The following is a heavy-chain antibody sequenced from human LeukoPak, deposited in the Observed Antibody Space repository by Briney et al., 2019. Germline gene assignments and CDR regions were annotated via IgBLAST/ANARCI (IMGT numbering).Heavy chain of an antibody. CDR3: AKGDTPDNSYNYFAP. V-gene: IGHV3-23*01. D-gene: IGHD1-1*01. J-gene: IGHJ5*02. Sequence: GGSLRLSCAASGFTFNTYSMNWARQAPGRGLEWVSTISDSGGGTYYADSVKGRFTISRDNSKNTLYLQMNSLRAEDTAVYYCAKGDTPDNSYNYFAPWGQGTLVTVSS. CDR2: ISDSGGGT. CDR1: GFTFNTYS.